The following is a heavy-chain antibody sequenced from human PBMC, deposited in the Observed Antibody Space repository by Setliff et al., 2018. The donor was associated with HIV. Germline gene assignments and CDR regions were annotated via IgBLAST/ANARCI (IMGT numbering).Heavy chain of an antibody. D-gene: IGHD6-19*01. J-gene: IGHJ4*02. CDR3: ARSPRIGVAGEFEY. CDR1: GGSINRSNYY. Sequence: SETLSLTCTVPGGSINRSNYYWGWIRQPPGKGLEWIGTISYTGSTYYDPSLKSRVTISVDTSKNQFSLKVNSVTAADTAVYYCARSPRIGVAGEFEYWGQGTLVTVSS. V-gene: IGHV4-39*07. CDR2: ISYTGST.